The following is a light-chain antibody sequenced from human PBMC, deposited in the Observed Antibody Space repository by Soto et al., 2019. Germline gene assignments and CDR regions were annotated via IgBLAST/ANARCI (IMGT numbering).Light chain of an antibody. V-gene: IGKV1-5*03. Sequence: DIRMTQSPSTLSASVGDRVTITCRASQSISTWLAWYQQKPGKAPKLLIYKASSLESGVPSRFSGSGSGTEFTFTISSLQPNDFAYYYYQQYNSYPLTVSGGTKVDIK. CDR1: QSISTW. CDR2: KAS. J-gene: IGKJ4*02. CDR3: QQYNSYPLT.